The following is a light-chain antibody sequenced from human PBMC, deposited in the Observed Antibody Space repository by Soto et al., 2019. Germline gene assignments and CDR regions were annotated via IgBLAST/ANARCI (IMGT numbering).Light chain of an antibody. J-gene: IGKJ1*01. CDR3: QQYNNWPPWT. Sequence: EIVMTQAPATLSVSPGERATLSCRASQSVSSSLAWYQQRPGQAPRILIYGASTRATGIPARFSGSGSGTEFTLTISSLQSEDFAVYYCQQYNNWPPWTFGQGTKVEIK. CDR1: QSVSSS. V-gene: IGKV3-15*01. CDR2: GAS.